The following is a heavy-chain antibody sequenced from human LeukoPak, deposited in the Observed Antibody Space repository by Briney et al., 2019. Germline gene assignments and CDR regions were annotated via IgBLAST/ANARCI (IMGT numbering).Heavy chain of an antibody. V-gene: IGHV3-23*01. CDR2: ISGSGSGGST. CDR1: GFIFSSYG. D-gene: IGHD2-21*01. J-gene: IGHJ4*02. CDR3: ARGLEEYCGGDCLGY. Sequence: GGTLRLSCAASGFIFSSYGMTWVRQAPGKGLEWVSAISGSGSGGSTYYADSVKGRFTISRDNSKNTLYLQMNSLRAEDTAVYYCARGLEEYCGGDCLGYWGQGTLVTVSS.